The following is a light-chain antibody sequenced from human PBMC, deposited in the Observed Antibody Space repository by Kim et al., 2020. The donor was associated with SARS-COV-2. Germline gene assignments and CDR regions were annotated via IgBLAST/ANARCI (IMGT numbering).Light chain of an antibody. Sequence: DIQMTQSPSSLSASVGDRVTITCRASQGISNYLAWYQQKPGKVPKLLIYAASSLQPGVPSRFSGSGSGTDFSLTISGLQPEDVATYYCQKYNIGLPTFGPGTKVDIK. J-gene: IGKJ3*01. CDR2: AAS. CDR3: QKYNIGLPT. CDR1: QGISNY. V-gene: IGKV1-27*01.